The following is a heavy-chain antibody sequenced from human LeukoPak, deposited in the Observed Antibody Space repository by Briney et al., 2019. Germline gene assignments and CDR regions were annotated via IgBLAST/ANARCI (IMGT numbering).Heavy chain of an antibody. V-gene: IGHV4-59*11. J-gene: IGHJ4*02. D-gene: IGHD2-2*01. CDR2: IYYTGTT. CDR3: ARFSWGCSTASCYLTN. Sequence: PSETLSLTCTVSGGSISSHYWSWIRQPPGKGLEWIGYIYYTGTTFYNPSLNSRVTITLDTSRNQFSLRLTSVIAADTAVYYCARFSWGCSTASCYLTNWGQGALVTVSS. CDR1: GGSISSHY.